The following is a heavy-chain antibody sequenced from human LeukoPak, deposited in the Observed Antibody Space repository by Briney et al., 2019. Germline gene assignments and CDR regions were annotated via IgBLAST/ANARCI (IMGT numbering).Heavy chain of an antibody. D-gene: IGHD4-17*01. Sequence: PSETLSLTCSVSGASLSSSTSYWGWIRQPPGKGLEWIGSIYHSGSTYYNPSLKSRVTISVDTSKNQFSLKLSSVTAADTAVYYCARDWADYGRGYWGQGTLVTVSS. CDR1: GASLSSSTSY. CDR3: ARDWADYGRGY. V-gene: IGHV4-39*07. CDR2: IYHSGST. J-gene: IGHJ4*02.